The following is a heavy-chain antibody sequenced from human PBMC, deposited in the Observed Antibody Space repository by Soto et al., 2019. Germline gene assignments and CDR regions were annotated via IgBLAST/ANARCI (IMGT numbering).Heavy chain of an antibody. CDR1: GLTFSSYA. CDR3: ARGSEPDSSGYYLYYFEY. D-gene: IGHD3-22*01. J-gene: IGHJ4*02. CDR2: ISGSGGST. V-gene: IGHV3-23*01. Sequence: PGGSLRLSCAASGLTFSSYAMSWVRQAPGKGLEWVSAISGSGGSTYYADSVKGRFTISRDNPKNTLYLQMNSLRAEDTAVYYCARGSEPDSSGYYLYYFEYWGQGTLVTVSS.